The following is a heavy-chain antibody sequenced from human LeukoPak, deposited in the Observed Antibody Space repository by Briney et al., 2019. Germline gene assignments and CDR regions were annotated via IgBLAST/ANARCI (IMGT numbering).Heavy chain of an antibody. CDR2: IIPSGGST. Sequence: VASVKVSCKASGYTFTSYYMHWVRQAPGQGLEWMGIIIPSGGSTSYAQKFQGRVTMTRDMSTSTVYMELSSLRSEDTAVYYCARGLGIPMIVVVTALHWGQGTLVTVSS. V-gene: IGHV1-46*01. CDR1: GYTFTSYY. CDR3: ARGLGIPMIVVVTALH. J-gene: IGHJ1*01. D-gene: IGHD3-22*01.